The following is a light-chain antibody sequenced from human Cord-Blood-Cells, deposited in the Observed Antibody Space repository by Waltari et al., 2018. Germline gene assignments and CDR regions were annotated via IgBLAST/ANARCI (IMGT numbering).Light chain of an antibody. CDR2: GAS. V-gene: IGKV3-20*01. Sequence: DTVLTPSPCTMSWSPRESATLSCRASPRVISSYLAWYQQKPCQAPRLLIYGASSRATGIPDRFSGSGSGTDFTLTISRLGPEDFAVYYCQQYGSSPTWTFGQGTKVEIK. CDR3: QQYGSSPTWT. J-gene: IGKJ1*01. CDR1: PRVISSY.